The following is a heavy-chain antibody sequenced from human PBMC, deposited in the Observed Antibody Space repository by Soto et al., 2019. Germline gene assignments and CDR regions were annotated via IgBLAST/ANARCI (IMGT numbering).Heavy chain of an antibody. Sequence: EPLSLTCAVYDGSFSGYYWSWIRQPPGKGLEWIGEINHRGSTNYNPSLKSRVTISVDTSKNQFSLKLSSVTAADTAVYYCARNMGGYDFWNGYSYFDYWGQGTLVTVSS. CDR1: DGSFSGYY. CDR2: INHRGST. V-gene: IGHV4-34*01. D-gene: IGHD3-3*01. J-gene: IGHJ4*02. CDR3: ARNMGGYDFWNGYSYFDY.